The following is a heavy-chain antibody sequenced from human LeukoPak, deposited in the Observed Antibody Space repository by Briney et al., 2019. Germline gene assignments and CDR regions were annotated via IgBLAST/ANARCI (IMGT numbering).Heavy chain of an antibody. Sequence: SETLSLTCTVSGGSISSYYWSWIRQPAGKGLEWIGRIYTSGSTNYNPSLKSRVTMSVDTSKNQFSLKLSSVTAADTAVYYCARVVRSSSWKGTEYFQHWGHGTLVTVSS. V-gene: IGHV4-4*07. J-gene: IGHJ1*01. D-gene: IGHD6-13*01. CDR1: GGSISSYY. CDR2: IYTSGST. CDR3: ARVVRSSSWKGTEYFQH.